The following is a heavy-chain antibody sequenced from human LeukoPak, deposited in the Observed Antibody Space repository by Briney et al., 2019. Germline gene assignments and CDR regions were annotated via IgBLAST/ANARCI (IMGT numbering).Heavy chain of an antibody. CDR1: GYTFISYA. V-gene: IGHV1-3*01. D-gene: IGHD3-22*01. J-gene: IGHJ4*02. CDR2: INAGNGNT. CDR3: ARDGDGGYYDIDY. Sequence: ASVKVSCKASGYTFISYAVHWVRQAPGQRLEWMGWINAGNGNTKYSQKFQGRVTITRDTSASTAYMELSSLRSDDTAVYYCARDGDGGYYDIDYWGQGTLVTVSS.